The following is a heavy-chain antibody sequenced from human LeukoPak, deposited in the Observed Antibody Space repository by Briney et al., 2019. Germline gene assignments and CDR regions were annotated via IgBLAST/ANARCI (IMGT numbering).Heavy chain of an antibody. Sequence: GGSLRLSCAASGFTFSSYGMHWVRQAPGKGLEWVAFIRYDGSNNYHADSVKGRFTISRDNSKNTVHLQMNSLRTEDTAVYSCAKDQWLVLDYWGQGTLVTVSS. D-gene: IGHD6-19*01. CDR2: IRYDGSNN. J-gene: IGHJ4*02. CDR1: GFTFSSYG. CDR3: AKDQWLVLDY. V-gene: IGHV3-30*02.